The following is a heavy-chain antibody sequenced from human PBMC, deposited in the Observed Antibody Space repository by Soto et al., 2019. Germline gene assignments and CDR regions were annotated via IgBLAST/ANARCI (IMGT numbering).Heavy chain of an antibody. CDR1: GGSITSANL. V-gene: IGHV4-4*02. Sequence: SETLSLTCAVSGGSITSANLWTWVRQPPGGGLDWIGEISHSGITNYKASLKSRVTMSVDKTKNDVSLKLTSVTAADTAVYYCARVLRGWFDPWGQGTPVTVYS. CDR3: ARVLRGWFDP. J-gene: IGHJ5*02. CDR2: ISHSGIT.